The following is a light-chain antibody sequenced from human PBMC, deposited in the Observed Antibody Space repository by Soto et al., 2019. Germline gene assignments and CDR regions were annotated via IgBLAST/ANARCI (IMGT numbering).Light chain of an antibody. CDR3: QQYNNWPRT. J-gene: IGKJ1*01. V-gene: IGKV3-11*01. CDR1: QTVSSS. CDR2: EVS. Sequence: ERVLTRSPGALYLSQGDRATLSCRASQTVSSSLAWYQQKPVQAPRLLIYEVSNRATGIPARFSGSGSGADFTLTISSLQSEDFAVYYCQQYNNWPRTFGQGTKVDIK.